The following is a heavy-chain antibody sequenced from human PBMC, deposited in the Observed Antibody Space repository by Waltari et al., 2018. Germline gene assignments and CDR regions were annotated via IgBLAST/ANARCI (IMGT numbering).Heavy chain of an antibody. CDR1: GYTFTSYD. CDR3: ARECLLSYDSSGYYCY. Sequence: QVQLVQSGAEVKKPGASVKVSCKASGYTFTSYDINWVRQATGQGLEWMGWMNPNSVNTGYAQKFQGRVTMTRNTSISTAYMELSSLRSEDTAVYYCARECLLSYDSSGYYCYWGQGTLVTVSS. CDR2: MNPNSVNT. V-gene: IGHV1-8*02. J-gene: IGHJ4*02. D-gene: IGHD3-22*01.